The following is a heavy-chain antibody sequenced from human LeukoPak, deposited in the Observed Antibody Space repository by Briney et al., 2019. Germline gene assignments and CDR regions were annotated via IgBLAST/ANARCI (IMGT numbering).Heavy chain of an antibody. CDR1: GGSFSGYY. CDR3: ARGISPNADSYYFDY. V-gene: IGHV4-34*01. J-gene: IGHJ4*02. Sequence: KPSETLSLTCAVYGGSFSGYYWSWIRQPPGKGLEWIGEINHSGSTNNNPPLKSRVTISVDTSKNQFSLKLSSVTAADTAVYYCARGISPNADSYYFDYWGQGTLVTVSS. CDR2: INHSGST.